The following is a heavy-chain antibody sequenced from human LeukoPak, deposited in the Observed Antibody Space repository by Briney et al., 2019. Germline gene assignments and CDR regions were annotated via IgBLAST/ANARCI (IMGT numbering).Heavy chain of an antibody. J-gene: IGHJ1*01. V-gene: IGHV3-30*02. Sequence: GGSLRLSCAASGFTFNNYGMHWVRLAAGKGLEWVAFIRYDGSKDCYADSVKGRLTISRDNSKNTLYLQMSSLRPDDTAVYYCAKVHGFYYILQHWGQGTLVTVST. CDR3: AKVHGFYYILQH. CDR2: IRYDGSKD. CDR1: GFTFNNYG. D-gene: IGHD3-10*01.